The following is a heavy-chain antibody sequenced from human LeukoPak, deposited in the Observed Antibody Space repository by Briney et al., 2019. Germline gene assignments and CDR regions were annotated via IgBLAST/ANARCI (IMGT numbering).Heavy chain of an antibody. CDR1: GFTFSSYA. Sequence: GGSLGLSCAASGFTFSSYAMSWVRQAPGKGLEWVSAISGSGGSTYYADSVKGRFTISRDNSKNTLYLQMNSLRAEDTAVYYCAKVDSSGYYPYYFDYWGQGTLVTVSS. CDR2: ISGSGGST. V-gene: IGHV3-23*01. J-gene: IGHJ4*02. D-gene: IGHD3-22*01. CDR3: AKVDSSGYYPYYFDY.